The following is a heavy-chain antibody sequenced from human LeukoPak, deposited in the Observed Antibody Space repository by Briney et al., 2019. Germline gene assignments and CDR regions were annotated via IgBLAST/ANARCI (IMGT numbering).Heavy chain of an antibody. Sequence: GASVKVSCKASGYTFTSYAMHWVRQAPGQRLEWMGWINTGNGNTKYSQEFQGRVTITRDTSASTAYMELSSLRSEDMAVYYCARGAAAGYVENYYYYYMDVWGKGTTVTVSS. V-gene: IGHV1-3*03. D-gene: IGHD6-13*01. CDR3: ARGAAAGYVENYYYYYMDV. CDR1: GYTFTSYA. J-gene: IGHJ6*03. CDR2: INTGNGNT.